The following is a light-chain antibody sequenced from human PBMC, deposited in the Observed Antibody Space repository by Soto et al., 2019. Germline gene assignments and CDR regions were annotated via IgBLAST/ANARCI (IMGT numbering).Light chain of an antibody. CDR1: QSVSSSY. J-gene: IGKJ5*01. Sequence: EIVLTQSPGTLSLSPWERATLSCRASQSVSSSYLAWYQQKPGQAPRFLIYGASSRATGIPDRFSGSGSGTDFTLTISRLEPEDFAVYYCQKDGSSPPITFGQGTRLEIK. V-gene: IGKV3-20*01. CDR3: QKDGSSPPIT. CDR2: GAS.